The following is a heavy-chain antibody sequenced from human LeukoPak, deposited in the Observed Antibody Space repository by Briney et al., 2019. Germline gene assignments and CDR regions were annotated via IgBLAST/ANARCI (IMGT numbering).Heavy chain of an antibody. CDR2: MNPNSGNT. D-gene: IGHD5-18*01. V-gene: IGHV1-8*02. CDR1: GYTFTSYA. Sequence: ASVRVSCKASGYTFTSYAMHWVRQAPGQRLEWMGWMNPNSGNTGYAQKFQGRVTMTRNTSISTAYMELSSLRSEDTAVYYCARSWGGSYGFDYWGQGTLVTVSS. CDR3: ARSWGGSYGFDY. J-gene: IGHJ4*02.